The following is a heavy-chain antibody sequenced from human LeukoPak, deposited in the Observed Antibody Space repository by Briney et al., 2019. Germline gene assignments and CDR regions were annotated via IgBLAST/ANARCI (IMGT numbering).Heavy chain of an antibody. D-gene: IGHD3-3*01. V-gene: IGHV3-23*01. CDR1: GFPFSSYA. J-gene: IGHJ5*02. Sequence: GESLKISCAASGFPFSSYAMRWVRQAPGKGLEWVSAISGSGGSTYYADSVKGRFTISRDNSKNTLYLQMNSLRAEDTAVYYCAKDGSYYDFWSGSVWFDPWGQGTLVTVSS. CDR2: ISGSGGST. CDR3: AKDGSYYDFWSGSVWFDP.